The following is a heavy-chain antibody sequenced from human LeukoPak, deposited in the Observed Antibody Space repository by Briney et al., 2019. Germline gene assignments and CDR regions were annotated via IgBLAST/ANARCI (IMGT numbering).Heavy chain of an antibody. J-gene: IGHJ5*01. CDR3: ARQVVIIPSSRGGPWFDP. D-gene: IGHD2/OR15-2a*01. CDR2: IIPILGIA. Sequence: SVKVSCKASGGTFSSYAISWVRQAPGQGLEWMGRIIPILGIANYAQKFQGRVTITADKSTSTAYMELSSLRSEDTAVYYCARQVVIIPSSRGGPWFDPWGQGTLVAVSS. V-gene: IGHV1-69*04. CDR1: GGTFSSYA.